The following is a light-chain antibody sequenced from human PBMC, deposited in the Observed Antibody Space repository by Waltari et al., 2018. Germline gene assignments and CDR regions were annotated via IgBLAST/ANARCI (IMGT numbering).Light chain of an antibody. J-gene: IGLJ3*02. CDR3: SAWDKDLVAVV. CDR2: RSD. V-gene: IGLV10-54*04. Sequence: QAGLIQPPSVSRALGQTATPTCAGNRNNVGNHRVAWLQQHKGHPPKLLSYRSDNRPSGISERFSASRSGNTASLAITGLQADDEADYYCSAWDKDLVAVVFGGGTKLTVL. CDR1: RNNVGNHR.